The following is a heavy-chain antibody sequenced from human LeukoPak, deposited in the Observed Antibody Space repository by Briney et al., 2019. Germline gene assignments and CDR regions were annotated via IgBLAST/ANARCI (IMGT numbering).Heavy chain of an antibody. CDR2: IIPIFGTA. CDR3: ARQAYCGGDSYRFCLDD. J-gene: IGHJ4*02. D-gene: IGHD2-21*02. V-gene: IGHV1-69*05. CDR1: GGTFSSYA. Sequence: SVKVSCKASGGTFSSYAISWVRQAPGQGLEWMGGIIPIFGTANYAQKFQGRVTITTDESTSTAYMELSSLRSEDTAVYYCARQAYCGGDSYRFCLDDWGQGTLVTVSS.